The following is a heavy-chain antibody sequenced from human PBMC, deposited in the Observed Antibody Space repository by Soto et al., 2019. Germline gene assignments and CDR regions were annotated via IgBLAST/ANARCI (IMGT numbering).Heavy chain of an antibody. CDR3: ARQGALRREQLVNIDI. D-gene: IGHD3-16*01. CDR1: GGSFSGYD. CDR2: IDHSGSI. Sequence: XTLSLTCAVYGGSFSGYDWSWIWQRPGKGLEWIGEIDHSGSIYYNTYLKSRVNTSVDTSKNQFSLKLTSVNAAETAVYYCARQGALRREQLVNIDIWGQGALVTVSS. V-gene: IGHV4-34*01. J-gene: IGHJ4*02.